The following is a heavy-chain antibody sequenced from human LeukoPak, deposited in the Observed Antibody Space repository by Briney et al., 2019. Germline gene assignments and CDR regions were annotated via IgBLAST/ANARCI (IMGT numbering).Heavy chain of an antibody. CDR3: ARDPFTISLPQAVVAFDI. J-gene: IGHJ3*02. D-gene: IGHD3-3*01. V-gene: IGHV4-61*05. CDR2: IYYSGST. Sequence: ASETLSLTCTVSGGSISSSSYYWGWIRQPPGKGLEWIGYIYYSGSTNYNPSLKSRVTISVDTSKNQFSLKLSSVTAADTAVYYCARDPFTISLPQAVVAFDIWGQGTMVTVSS. CDR1: GGSISSSSYY.